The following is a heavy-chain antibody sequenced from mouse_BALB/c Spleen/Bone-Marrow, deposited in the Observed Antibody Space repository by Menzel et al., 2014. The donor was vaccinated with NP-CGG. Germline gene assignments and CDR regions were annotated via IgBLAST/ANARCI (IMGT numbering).Heavy chain of an antibody. V-gene: IGHV5-6-3*01. Sequence: EVKLVESGGGLVQPGGSLKLSCAASGFTFSSYGMSWVRQTPDKRLELVATINTNGGNTYYPDSVKGRFTISRDNAKNPLSLQKSSVKAGETAMYYWAKGLDYWGQGTTLTVSS. J-gene: IGHJ2*01. CDR1: GFTFSSYG. CDR3: AKGLDY. CDR2: INTNGGNT.